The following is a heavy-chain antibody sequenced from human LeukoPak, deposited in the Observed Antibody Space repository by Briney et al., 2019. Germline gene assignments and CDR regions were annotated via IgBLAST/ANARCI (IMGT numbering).Heavy chain of an antibody. CDR1: GFTFSSYS. D-gene: IGHD3-9*01. Sequence: GGSLRLSCAASGFTFSSYSMIWVRQAPGKGLEWVSSSSSSNSYIYYADSMKGRFTISRDNAKNSLYLQMNSLRAEDTAVYYCARDRLRFFDSYAFGVWGQGTMVTVSS. V-gene: IGHV3-21*04. J-gene: IGHJ3*01. CDR2: SSSSNSYI. CDR3: ARDRLRFFDSYAFGV.